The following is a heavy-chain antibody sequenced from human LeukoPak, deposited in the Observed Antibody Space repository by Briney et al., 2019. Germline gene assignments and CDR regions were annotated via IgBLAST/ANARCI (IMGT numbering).Heavy chain of an antibody. CDR1: GFTFSTYS. Sequence: GGSLRLSCAASGFTFSTYSMHWVRQAPGKGLQWVSHIRSDGSTTYCADSVKGRFTISRDNSKNTLYLQMISLRPEDTAVYYCVKDHGYYDFDSGGQGPLVTVSS. V-gene: IGHV3-30*02. D-gene: IGHD4-17*01. CDR3: VKDHGYYDFDS. J-gene: IGHJ4*02. CDR2: IRSDGSTT.